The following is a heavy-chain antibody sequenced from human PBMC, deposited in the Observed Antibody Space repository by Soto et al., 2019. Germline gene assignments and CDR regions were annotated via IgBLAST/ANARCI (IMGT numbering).Heavy chain of an antibody. J-gene: IGHJ5*02. D-gene: IGHD1-7*01. CDR1: GGSFNTFA. Sequence: QVQLMQSGAEVKKPGSSVKVSCKASGGSFNTFAITWVRQAPGQGLEWMRGIIPVFAKATYAQKFQGRVMITADRSTSTAYMELSSLTSEDTAVYYCAREPSQGDNWKYVGWFDPWGQGTLVTVSS. V-gene: IGHV1-69*06. CDR2: IIPVFAKA. CDR3: AREPSQGDNWKYVGWFDP.